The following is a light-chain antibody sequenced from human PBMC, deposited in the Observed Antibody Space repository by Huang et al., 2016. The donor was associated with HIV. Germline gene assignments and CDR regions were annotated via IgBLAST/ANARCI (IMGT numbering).Light chain of an antibody. J-gene: IGKJ4*02. CDR1: QDISSF. CDR2: EAT. V-gene: IGKV1-NL1*01. CDR3: QQYESTLPRT. Sequence: DIQMPQSPSSLSASVGDRVTITCRASQDISSFLDWYQHQPGKAPRLLLYEATRLQRGVPSRVSGSGSGTDYTLTMTSLQPEDFATYYCQQYESTLPRTFGGGTRVEIK.